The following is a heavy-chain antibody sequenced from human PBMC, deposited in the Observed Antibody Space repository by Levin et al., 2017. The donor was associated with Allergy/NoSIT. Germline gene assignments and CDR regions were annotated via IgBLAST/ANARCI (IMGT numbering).Heavy chain of an antibody. CDR2: INHSGST. D-gene: IGHD2-2*01. CDR3: ARVIVVVPAAMQAEDY. V-gene: IGHV4-34*01. J-gene: IGHJ4*02. Sequence: SETLSLTCAVYGGSFSGYYWSWIRQPPGKGLEWIGEINHSGSTNYNPSLKSRVTISVDTSKNQFSLKLSSVTAADTAVYYCARVIVVVPAAMQAEDYWGQGTLVTVSS. CDR1: GGSFSGYY.